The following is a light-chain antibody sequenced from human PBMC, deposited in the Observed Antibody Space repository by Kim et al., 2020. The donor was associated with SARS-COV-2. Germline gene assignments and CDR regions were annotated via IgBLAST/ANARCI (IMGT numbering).Light chain of an antibody. CDR1: SNDVGGFNY. V-gene: IGLV2-8*01. Sequence: QSALTQTPSASGSPGQSVTISCTGTSNDVGGFNYVSWYQQHPGKAPKLIIYEVTKRPSGVPDRFSGSKSGNAASLTVSGLQAEDEADYYCSSYAGSNRSVFGTGTKVTVL. CDR3: SSYAGSNRSV. CDR2: EVT. J-gene: IGLJ1*01.